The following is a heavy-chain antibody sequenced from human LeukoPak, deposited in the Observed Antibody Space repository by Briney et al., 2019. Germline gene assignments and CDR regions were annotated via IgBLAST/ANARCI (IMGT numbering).Heavy chain of an antibody. CDR3: ARGTMVRGVPFDY. J-gene: IGHJ4*02. Sequence: PSETLSLTCAVYGGSFSGYYWSWIRQPPGKGLEWIGEINHSGSTNYNPSLKSRVTISVDTSKNQFSLKLSSVTAADTAVYYCARGTMVRGVPFDYWGQGTLVTGSS. V-gene: IGHV4-34*01. CDR1: GGSFSGYY. D-gene: IGHD3-10*01. CDR2: INHSGST.